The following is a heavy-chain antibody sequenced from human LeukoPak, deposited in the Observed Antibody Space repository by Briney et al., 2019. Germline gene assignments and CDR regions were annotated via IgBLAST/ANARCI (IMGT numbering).Heavy chain of an antibody. D-gene: IGHD5-18*01. Sequence: ASVKVSCKASGYTFTSYGISWVRQAPGQGLEWMGWINPNSGGTNYAQKFQGRVTMTRDTSISTAYMELSRLRSDDTAVYYCAIGRVDTAMVIVAFDIWGQGTMVTVSS. V-gene: IGHV1-2*02. CDR2: INPNSGGT. CDR3: AIGRVDTAMVIVAFDI. CDR1: GYTFTSYG. J-gene: IGHJ3*02.